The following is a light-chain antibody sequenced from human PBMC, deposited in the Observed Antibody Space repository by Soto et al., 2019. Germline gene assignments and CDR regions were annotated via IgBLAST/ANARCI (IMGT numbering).Light chain of an antibody. V-gene: IGLV2-23*01. CDR2: EGS. CDR3: CSYAGSSTWV. Sequence: QSALTQPASVSGSPGQSITISCTGTSSDVGSYNLVSWYQQHPGKAPKLMIYEGSKRPSGVSNRFSGSMSGNTASLTISGLQTEDEADYYCCSYAGSSTWVFGGGTKLTAL. J-gene: IGLJ3*02. CDR1: SSDVGSYNL.